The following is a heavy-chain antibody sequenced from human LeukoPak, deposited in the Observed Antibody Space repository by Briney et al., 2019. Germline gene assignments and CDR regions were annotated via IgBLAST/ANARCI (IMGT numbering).Heavy chain of an antibody. CDR2: INHSGST. V-gene: IGHV4-34*01. Sequence: SETLSLTCAVYGGSFSGYYWSWIRQPPGKGLEWIGEINHSGSTNYNPSLKSRVTISVDTSKNQFSLKLGSVTAADTAVYYCAREMQQLDDYWGQGTLVTVSS. D-gene: IGHD6-13*01. CDR3: AREMQQLDDY. J-gene: IGHJ4*02. CDR1: GGSFSGYY.